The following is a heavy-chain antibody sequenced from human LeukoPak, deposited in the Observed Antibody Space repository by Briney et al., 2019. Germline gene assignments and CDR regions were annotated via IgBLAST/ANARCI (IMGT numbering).Heavy chain of an antibody. V-gene: IGHV4-59*08. D-gene: IGHD5-12*01. J-gene: IGHJ4*02. Sequence: PSETLSLTCTVCGGSISSYYWSWIRQPPGKGWGGIGYIYYSGSTNSNPSRKSRVTISVDTSKNQFSLKLSSVTAADTAVYYCARHVSGYEGYFDYWGQGTLVTVSS. CDR1: GGSISSYY. CDR3: ARHVSGYEGYFDY. CDR2: IYYSGST.